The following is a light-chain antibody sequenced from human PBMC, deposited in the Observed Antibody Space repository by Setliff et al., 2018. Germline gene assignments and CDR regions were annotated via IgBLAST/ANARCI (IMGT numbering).Light chain of an antibody. CDR2: SNY. CDR3: ATWDDSLMAHV. J-gene: IGLJ2*01. V-gene: IGLV1-44*01. CDR1: SSNIGSNL. Sequence: QSALTQPPSASGAPGQRVTISCFGSSSNIGSNLVNWYQHLPEAAPRLLIYSNYQRPSGVPDRFSGSRSGTSASLAISGLQSEDEADYYCATWDDSLMAHVFGGGT.